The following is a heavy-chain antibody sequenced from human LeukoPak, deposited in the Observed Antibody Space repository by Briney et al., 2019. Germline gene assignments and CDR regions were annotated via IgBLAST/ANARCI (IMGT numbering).Heavy chain of an antibody. CDR3: AREAGGSSH. D-gene: IGHD2-2*01. J-gene: IGHJ4*02. CDR2: IKQDGSEK. CDR1: GFTFSSYW. Sequence: GGSLRLSCGASGFTFSSYWMSWARQAPGKGLEWVANIKQDGSEKYYVDSVKGRFTISRDNAKNSLYLQMNSLRAEDTAMYYCAREAGGSSHWGQGTLVTVSS. V-gene: IGHV3-7*01.